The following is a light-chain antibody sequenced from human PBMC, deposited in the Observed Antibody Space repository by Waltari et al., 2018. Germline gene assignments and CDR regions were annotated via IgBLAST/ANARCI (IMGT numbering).Light chain of an antibody. CDR3: QTWGTGFVV. CDR1: SGHSDYS. J-gene: IGLJ2*01. Sequence: QLALTQSPSASASLGASVKLTCTLSSGHSDYSIAWHTQQPEKGPRYLMKLDSDGSPTMGDWIPHRFSGSSSGAERYLTISSLQYEDEADYYCQTWGTGFVVFGGGTKLTVL. CDR2: LDSDGSP. V-gene: IGLV4-69*01.